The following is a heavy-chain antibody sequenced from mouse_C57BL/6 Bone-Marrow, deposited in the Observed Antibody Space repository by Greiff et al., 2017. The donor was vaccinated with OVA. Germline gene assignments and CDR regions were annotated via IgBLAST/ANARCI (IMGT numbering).Heavy chain of an antibody. CDR3: ARHEGDDSAGWRFAY. J-gene: IGHJ3*01. CDR2: ISNGGGSP. D-gene: IGHD3-2*02. V-gene: IGHV5-12*01. Sequence: EVNVVESGGGLVQPGGSLKLSCAASGFTFSDYYMYWVRQTPEKRLEWVAYISNGGGSPSSPDTVKGRFTISRDNAKNTLYLQMSRLKSEDTAKDYGARHEGDDSAGWRFAYGGQGTLVTVSA. CDR1: GFTFSDYY.